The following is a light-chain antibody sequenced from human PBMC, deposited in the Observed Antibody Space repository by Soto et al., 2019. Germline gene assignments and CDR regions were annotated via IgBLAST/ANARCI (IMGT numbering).Light chain of an antibody. V-gene: IGKV3-15*01. Sequence: EIVMTQSPATLSVSPGERATLSCRASQSVDINLAWYQKKAGQAPRLLIYGASTRATAIPARFSGSGSGTEFTLTISSLQSEDFAVYYCQQFSSYPLTFGGGTKVDI. CDR3: QQFSSYPLT. J-gene: IGKJ4*01. CDR1: QSVDIN. CDR2: GAS.